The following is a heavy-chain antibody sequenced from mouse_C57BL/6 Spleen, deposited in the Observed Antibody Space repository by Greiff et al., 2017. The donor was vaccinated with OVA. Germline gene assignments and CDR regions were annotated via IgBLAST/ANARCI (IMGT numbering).Heavy chain of an antibody. J-gene: IGHJ3*01. V-gene: IGHV2-2*01. CDR1: GFSLTSYG. D-gene: IGHD2-3*01. CDR2: IWSGGST. CDR3: ARAYDGYYEGFAY. Sequence: QVQLQQSGPGLVQPSQSLSITCTVSGFSLTSYGVHWVRQSPGKGLAWLGVIWSGGSTDYNAAFISRLSISKDNSKSQVFFKMNSLQADDTAIYYCARAYDGYYEGFAYWGQGTLVTVSA.